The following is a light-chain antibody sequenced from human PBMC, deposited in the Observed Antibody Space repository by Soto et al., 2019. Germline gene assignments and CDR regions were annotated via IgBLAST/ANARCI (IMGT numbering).Light chain of an antibody. CDR1: SSDVGAYNY. V-gene: IGLV2-8*01. CDR2: DVI. CDR3: CSDTTRSTDV. J-gene: IGLJ1*01. Sequence: QSALTQPPSASGSPGQTVAISCTGTSSDVGAYNYVSWYQQHPGKAPKLMIYDVIERPSGVPARFSGSKSGTTASLTVSGLQPEDEADYSRCSDTTRSTDVFGTGTKVTVL.